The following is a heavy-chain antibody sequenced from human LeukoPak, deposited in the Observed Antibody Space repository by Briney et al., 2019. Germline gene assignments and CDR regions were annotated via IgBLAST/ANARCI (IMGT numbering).Heavy chain of an antibody. J-gene: IGHJ5*02. CDR3: ARGYSSGWYSDNCWFDP. Sequence: SETLSLTCTVSGGSLRSYYWSWIRQPPGKGLEWIGYIYYSGSTNYNPSLKSRVTISVDTSKNQFSLKLSSVTAADTAVYYCARGYSSGWYSDNCWFDPWGQGTLVTVSS. CDR1: GGSLRSYY. V-gene: IGHV4-59*01. D-gene: IGHD6-19*01. CDR2: IYYSGST.